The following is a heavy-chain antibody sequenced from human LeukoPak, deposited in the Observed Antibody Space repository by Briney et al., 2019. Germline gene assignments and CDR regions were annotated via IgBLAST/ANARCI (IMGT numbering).Heavy chain of an antibody. Sequence: SETLSLTCTVSGGSISTTNYYWGWIRQPPGRDLEWIGSIYSSGNTYYNPSLESRVTISVDTSKNQLSLKLTSATAADTSVYYCARRSGLRSPFDPWGQGTLVTVSS. D-gene: IGHD3-3*01. V-gene: IGHV4-39*01. J-gene: IGHJ5*02. CDR1: GGSISTTNYY. CDR3: ARRSGLRSPFDP. CDR2: IYSSGNT.